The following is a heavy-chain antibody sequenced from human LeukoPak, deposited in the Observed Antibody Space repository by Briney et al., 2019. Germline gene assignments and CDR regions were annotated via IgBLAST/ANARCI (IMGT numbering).Heavy chain of an antibody. CDR1: GFTFSSYA. Sequence: GGSLRLSCAASGFTFSSYAMSWVRQAPGKGLEWVSAITGSGGSTYYADSVKGRFTISRDNSKNTLYLQMNSLRAEDAAVYYCARDHSSIPSAGFDYWGQGTLVTVSS. CDR2: ITGSGGST. D-gene: IGHD6-13*01. V-gene: IGHV3-23*01. CDR3: ARDHSSIPSAGFDY. J-gene: IGHJ4*02.